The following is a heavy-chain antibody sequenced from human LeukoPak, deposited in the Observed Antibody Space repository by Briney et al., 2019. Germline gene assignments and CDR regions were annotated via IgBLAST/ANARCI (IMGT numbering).Heavy chain of an antibody. CDR2: MNPNRGNT. J-gene: IGHJ4*02. CDR1: GYTFTSYD. D-gene: IGHD2-15*01. Sequence: GASVKVSCKASGYTFTSYDINWVRQATGYGHEWMGWMNPNRGNTGYAQKFQGRVTMTRNTSISTAYMELSSLRSEDTAVYYCARGLGLRGCSGGSCYRYLGYWGQGTLVTVSS. V-gene: IGHV1-8*01. CDR3: ARGLGLRGCSGGSCYRYLGY.